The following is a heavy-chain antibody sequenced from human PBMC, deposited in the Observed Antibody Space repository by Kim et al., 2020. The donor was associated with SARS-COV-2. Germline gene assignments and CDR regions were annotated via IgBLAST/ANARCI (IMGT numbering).Heavy chain of an antibody. CDR2: IKSKTDGGTT. V-gene: IGHV3-15*01. CDR3: NTDQWMITLGGVGEFFDY. J-gene: IGHJ4*02. Sequence: GGSLRLSCAASGFTFSNAWMSWVRQAPGKGQEWVGRIKSKTDGGTTDYAAPGQGRFTISSDDSKNTLYMQINSLKAEDTAVYYSNTDQWMITLGGVGEFFDYWGQGTLVTVSS. CDR1: GFTFSNAW. D-gene: IGHD3-16*01.